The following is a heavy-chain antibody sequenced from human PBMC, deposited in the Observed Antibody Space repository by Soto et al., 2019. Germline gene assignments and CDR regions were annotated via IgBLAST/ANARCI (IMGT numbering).Heavy chain of an antibody. D-gene: IGHD4-4*01. J-gene: IGHJ1*01. V-gene: IGHV1-69*06. CDR1: GRIFSSFP. CDR2: VISASGSV. Sequence: QVQVVQSGADVKKPGSSVKISCKASGRIFSSFPTSWVRQVPGQGLEWMGGVISASGSVTYAPKFQGRVTITAVNSAGMGDMELTSLTSEDTAIYYCARVGGRDDYNYVLDHWGPGTMVTVSS. CDR3: ARVGGRDDYNYVLDH.